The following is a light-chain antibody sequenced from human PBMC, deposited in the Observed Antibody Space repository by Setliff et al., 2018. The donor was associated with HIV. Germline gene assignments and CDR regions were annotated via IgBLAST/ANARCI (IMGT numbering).Light chain of an antibody. CDR1: SSDVGDYNY. CDR3: SSYTSSNSLVI. V-gene: IGLV2-14*01. J-gene: IGLJ2*01. CDR2: EVT. Sequence: PASVSGSPGQSITISCTGTSSDVGDYNYVSWYQHHPGKAPQLIIYEVTNRPSGVSNRFSGSKSGNTASLTISGLQAEDEADYYCSSYTSSNSLVIFGGGTQLTVL.